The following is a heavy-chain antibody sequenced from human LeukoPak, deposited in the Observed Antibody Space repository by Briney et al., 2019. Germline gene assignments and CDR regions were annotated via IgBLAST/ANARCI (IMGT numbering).Heavy chain of an antibody. V-gene: IGHV3-64D*06. CDR3: VKDATVATFDF. J-gene: IGHJ4*02. Sequence: GGSLRLSCSASGFTFSTYTIHWVRQAPGQGLEYVSGISSNGGSTYYADSVKGRFTISRDNSKNTLYLHMSSLRPEDTAVYYCVKDATVATFDFWGQGTLVTVSS. CDR1: GFTFSTYT. CDR2: ISSNGGST. D-gene: IGHD5-12*01.